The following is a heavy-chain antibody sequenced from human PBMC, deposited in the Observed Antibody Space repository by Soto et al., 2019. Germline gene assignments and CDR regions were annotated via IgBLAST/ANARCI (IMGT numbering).Heavy chain of an antibody. CDR3: ERGINSAIDI. V-gene: IGHV6-1*01. CDR2: TYYRSKWYN. D-gene: IGHD1-1*01. J-gene: IGHJ3*02. Sequence: SQTLSLTCVISGDSVSSNNVAWNWIRQSPSRGLEWLGRTYYRSKWYNNYAVSVKSRTTINADTSKNQFSLQLASVTPEDTAVYYCERGINSAIDIWGQGTMVTV. CDR1: GDSVSSNNVA.